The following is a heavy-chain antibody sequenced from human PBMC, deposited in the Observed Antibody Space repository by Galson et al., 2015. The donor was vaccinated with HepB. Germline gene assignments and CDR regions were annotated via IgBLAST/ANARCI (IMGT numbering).Heavy chain of an antibody. V-gene: IGHV1-18*01. Sequence: SVKVSCKASGYTFTSYGISWVRQAPGQGLEWMGWISAYNGNTNYAQKLQGRVTMTTDTSTSTAYMELRSLRSDDTAVYYCARDTRTATTASHYYYMDVWGKGTTVTVSS. CDR3: ARDTRTATTASHYYYMDV. CDR2: ISAYNGNT. CDR1: GYTFTSYG. D-gene: IGHD4-17*01. J-gene: IGHJ6*03.